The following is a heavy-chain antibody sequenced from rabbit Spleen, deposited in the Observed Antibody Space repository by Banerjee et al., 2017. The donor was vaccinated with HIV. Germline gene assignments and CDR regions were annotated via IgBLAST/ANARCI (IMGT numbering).Heavy chain of an antibody. V-gene: IGHV1S40*01. CDR3: ARDAGTSFSTYGMDL. D-gene: IGHD8-1*01. Sequence: QSLEESGGDLVKPGASLTLTCTASGFSFSKTDYMCWVRQAPGKGLEWIACIYAGSSGFTYSATWAKGRFTCSKASSTTVTLQMTSLTVADTATYFCARDAGTSFSTYGMDLWGPGTLVTVS. J-gene: IGHJ6*01. CDR2: IYAGSSGFT. CDR1: GFSFSKTDY.